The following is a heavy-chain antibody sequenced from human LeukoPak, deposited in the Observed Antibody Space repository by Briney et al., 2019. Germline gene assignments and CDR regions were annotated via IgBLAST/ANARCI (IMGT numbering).Heavy chain of an antibody. V-gene: IGHV3-30-3*01. Sequence: GGSLRLSCAASGFTFRNYVIHWVRQGPGKGLEWVAVTSSDLNVKLYADSVKGRFTISRDNSRSTLYLQMNSLRPEDTAIYYCAREGYYGSGSPPSLYFDYWGQGTLVTVSS. CDR2: TSSDLNVK. D-gene: IGHD3-10*01. J-gene: IGHJ4*02. CDR3: AREGYYGSGSPPSLYFDY. CDR1: GFTFRNYV.